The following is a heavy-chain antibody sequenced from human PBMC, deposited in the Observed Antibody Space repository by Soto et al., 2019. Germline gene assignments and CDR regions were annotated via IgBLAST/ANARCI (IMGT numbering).Heavy chain of an antibody. CDR2: IDPSDSYT. J-gene: IGHJ6*02. CDR1: GYSLTSYW. V-gene: IGHV5-10-1*01. D-gene: IGHD2-15*01. CDR3: ESGDIGYDYYYGMGV. Sequence: GESLKSSFKGSGYSLTSYWISWVRQMPGKVLELMGRIDPSDSYTNYSPSFQGHVTISADKSISTAYLQWSRLKASDTAMYYCESGDIGYDYYYGMGVRGQRTTVTVSS.